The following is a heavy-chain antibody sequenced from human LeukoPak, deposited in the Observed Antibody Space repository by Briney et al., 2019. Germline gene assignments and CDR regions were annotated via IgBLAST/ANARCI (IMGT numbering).Heavy chain of an antibody. Sequence: SETLSLTCTVSGGSISSRSHYWSWIRQPAGKGLEWIGRIYTSESTNYNPSLKSRVTISVDTSKNQFSLKLRSVTAADTAVYYCAREGYGSGSYSDYWGQGTLVTVSS. CDR2: IYTSEST. V-gene: IGHV4-61*02. J-gene: IGHJ4*02. CDR3: AREGYGSGSYSDY. D-gene: IGHD3-10*01. CDR1: GGSISSRSHY.